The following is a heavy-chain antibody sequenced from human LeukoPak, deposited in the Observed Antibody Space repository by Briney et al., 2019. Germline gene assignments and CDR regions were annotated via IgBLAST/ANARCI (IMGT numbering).Heavy chain of an antibody. V-gene: IGHV4-38-2*02. CDR2: IFHTGDV. Sequence: SETLSLTCTVSGYSINSGYFWGWVRQPPGKGPEWIGSIFHTGDVYYKPSLRSRVTLSIDTSRNQVSLKVTSVTAADTALYYCARVVASTSIDSWGQGILVTVSS. J-gene: IGHJ4*02. CDR3: ARVVASTSIDS. D-gene: IGHD2-15*01. CDR1: GYSINSGYF.